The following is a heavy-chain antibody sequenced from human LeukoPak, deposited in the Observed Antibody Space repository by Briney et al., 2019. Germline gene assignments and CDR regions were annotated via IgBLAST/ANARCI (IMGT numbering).Heavy chain of an antibody. CDR2: INPSGGST. CDR3: ARAPSSMVRGVMNYYYYYYMDV. V-gene: IGHV1-46*01. J-gene: IGHJ6*03. D-gene: IGHD3-10*01. CDR1: GYTFTSYY. Sequence: ASVKVSCKASGYTFTSYYMHWVRQAPGQGLEWMGIINPSGGSTIYAQKFQGRVTMTRDTSTSTGYMELSSLRSEDTAVYYCARAPSSMVRGVMNYYYYYYMDVWGKGTTVTVSS.